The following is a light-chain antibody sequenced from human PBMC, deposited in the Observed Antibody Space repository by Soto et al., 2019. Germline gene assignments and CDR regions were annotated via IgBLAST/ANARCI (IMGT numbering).Light chain of an antibody. CDR2: GNS. CDR1: SSNIGAGYD. Sequence: QSVLTQPPSVSGAPGQRVTISCTGSSSNIGAGYDVHWYQQLPGTAPKLLISGNSNRPSGVPDRFSGSKSGTSASLAITGLQAEDEADYYCQSYDSRLSGSEVFGGGTKLTVL. V-gene: IGLV1-40*01. J-gene: IGLJ2*01. CDR3: QSYDSRLSGSEV.